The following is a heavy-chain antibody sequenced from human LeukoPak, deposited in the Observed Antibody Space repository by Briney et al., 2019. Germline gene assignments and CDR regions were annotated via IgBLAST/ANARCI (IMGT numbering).Heavy chain of an antibody. J-gene: IGHJ4*02. V-gene: IGHV3-48*03. CDR2: ISRGGSPI. D-gene: IGHD2-15*01. CDR1: VVTFSSYE. Sequence: GGSLRLSRAASVVTFSSYEMIWVRRAPGKGLEAVSYISRGGSPIYYADSVKGRFTISRDNAKNSVYLQMNSLRAEDTAVYYCASWAIVASSLFDYWGQGTLVTVSS. CDR3: ASWAIVASSLFDY.